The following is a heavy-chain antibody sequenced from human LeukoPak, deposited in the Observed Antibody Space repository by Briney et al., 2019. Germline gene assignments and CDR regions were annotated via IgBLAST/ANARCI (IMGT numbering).Heavy chain of an antibody. Sequence: GVSLRLSCAASGFSFSTADMPWVRQAPGKGLEWVAFLRSGGNDKYYAGSVKGRFTISRDNSKNTLFLQMNSLRAEDTAVYYCAKDLFGSGSYEYWGQGTLVTVSS. CDR1: GFSFSTAD. CDR2: LRSGGNDK. V-gene: IGHV3-30*02. CDR3: AKDLFGSGSYEY. J-gene: IGHJ4*02. D-gene: IGHD3-10*01.